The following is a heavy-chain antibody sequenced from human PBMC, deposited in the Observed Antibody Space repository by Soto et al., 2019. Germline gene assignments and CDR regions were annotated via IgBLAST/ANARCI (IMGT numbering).Heavy chain of an antibody. CDR1: GDSFNSNW. J-gene: IGHJ6*02. Sequence: PGESLKISCKVSGDSFNSNWIAWVRQRPGRGLEWMGIIYPIDSDTRYSPSFQGQVTISVDRSVNSAFLQWRSLKASDTATYYCARLSAVTTFYFYGMDVWGQGTTVTVSS. D-gene: IGHD4-17*01. CDR3: ARLSAVTTFYFYGMDV. CDR2: IYPIDSDT. V-gene: IGHV5-51*01.